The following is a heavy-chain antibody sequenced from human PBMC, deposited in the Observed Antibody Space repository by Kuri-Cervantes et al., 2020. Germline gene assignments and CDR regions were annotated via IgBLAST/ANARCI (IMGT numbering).Heavy chain of an antibody. CDR1: GFTFSSYA. J-gene: IGHJ4*02. V-gene: IGHV3-30*04. CDR2: ISYDGSNK. D-gene: IGHD6-13*01. CDR3: ARSSWYDRSDY. Sequence: GESLKISCAASGFTFSSYAMHWVRQAPGKGLEWVAVISYDGSNKYYVDSVKGRFTISRDNAKNSLYLQMNSLRAEDTAVYYCARSSWYDRSDYWGQGTLVTVSS.